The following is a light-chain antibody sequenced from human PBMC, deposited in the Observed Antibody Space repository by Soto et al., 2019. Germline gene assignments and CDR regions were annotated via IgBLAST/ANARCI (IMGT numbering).Light chain of an antibody. J-gene: IGKJ1*01. CDR1: QTLLHSNGYNY. Sequence: DIVMTQSPLSLPVTPGEPASISCRSSQTLLHSNGYNYLDWYLQKPGQSPQLLISLGSDRASGVPDRFSGSGSGTDFTLKISRVEAEDVGVYYCMQSLQTPWTFGQGTNAGIK. CDR2: LGS. V-gene: IGKV2-28*01. CDR3: MQSLQTPWT.